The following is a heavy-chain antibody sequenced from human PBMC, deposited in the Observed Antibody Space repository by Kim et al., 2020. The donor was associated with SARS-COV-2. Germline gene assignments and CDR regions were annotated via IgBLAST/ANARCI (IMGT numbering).Heavy chain of an antibody. V-gene: IGHV4-59*01. CDR1: GGSISSYY. D-gene: IGHD6-19*01. J-gene: IGHJ2*01. CDR2: IYYSGST. Sequence: SETLSLTCTVSGGSISSYYWSWIRQPPGKGLEWIGYIYYSGSTNYNPSLKSRVTISVDTSKNQFSLKLSSVTAADTAVYYCARSHRAGFPYTANWYFDL. CDR3: ARSHRAGFPYTANWYFDL.